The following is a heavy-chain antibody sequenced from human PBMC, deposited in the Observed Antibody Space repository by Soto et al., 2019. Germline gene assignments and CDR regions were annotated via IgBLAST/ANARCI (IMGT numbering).Heavy chain of an antibody. CDR1: GGSISSYY. CDR3: ARVQSTSWGYYYAVDV. D-gene: IGHD2-2*01. J-gene: IGHJ6*01. V-gene: IGHV4-59*01. CDR2: ISYSGST. Sequence: QVQLQESGPGLVKPSETLSLTCRISGGSISSYYWNWIRQAPGKGLEGIGCISYSGSTNYNPALTGRVTISVDTSKDQISLRLNSVTAADTAVYYCARVQSTSWGYYYAVDVWGQGTTVTVSS.